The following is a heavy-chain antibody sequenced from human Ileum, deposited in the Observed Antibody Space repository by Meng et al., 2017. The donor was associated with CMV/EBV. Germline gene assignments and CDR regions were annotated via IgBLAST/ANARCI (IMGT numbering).Heavy chain of an antibody. V-gene: IGHV4-31*02. D-gene: IGHD2-21*01. Sequence: TVSGGSISSDGSYWTWIRQHPEKGLEWIGYIYSSGTTYYNPSLKSRLTISIDTSQNQFSLKLNSVTAADTAMYYCATYTIPQPSGFDSWGQGTLVTVSS. CDR1: GGSISSDGSY. CDR2: IYSSGTT. J-gene: IGHJ5*01. CDR3: ATYTIPQPSGFDS.